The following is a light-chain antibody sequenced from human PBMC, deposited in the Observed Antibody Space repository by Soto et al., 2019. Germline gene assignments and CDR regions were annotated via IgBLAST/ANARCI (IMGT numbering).Light chain of an antibody. CDR1: QNVSTRY. Sequence: ESMLTQSPGTLSLSPGERATLSCRASQNVSTRYLAWYQQKPGQAPRLLIYGASIRATGIPDRFSGRGSGINFTLIISSVETEDFAVYYCHQFGSSPPAFTFGQGTKLEI. CDR3: HQFGSSPPAFT. J-gene: IGKJ2*01. V-gene: IGKV3-20*01. CDR2: GAS.